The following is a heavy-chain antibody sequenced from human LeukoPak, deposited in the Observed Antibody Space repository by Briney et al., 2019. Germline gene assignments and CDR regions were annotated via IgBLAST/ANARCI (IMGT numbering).Heavy chain of an antibody. CDR3: ALITGGLVDY. CDR2: IKTDGSST. CDR1: GFTFSSYW. J-gene: IGHJ4*02. V-gene: IGHV3-74*01. Sequence: GGSLRLSCAASGFTFSSYWMHWVRHAPGKGLVWVSRIKTDGSSTSYADSVKGRFTISRDNAKNTLYLQMNSLRAEDTAVYYCALITGGLVDYWGQGTLVTVSS. D-gene: IGHD1-20*01.